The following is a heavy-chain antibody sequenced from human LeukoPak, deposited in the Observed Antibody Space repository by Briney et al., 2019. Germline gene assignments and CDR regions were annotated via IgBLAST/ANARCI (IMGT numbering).Heavy chain of an antibody. CDR1: GGSISSYY. CDR3: AREEAAAGTGYFDY. V-gene: IGHV4-59*01. CDR2: IYYSGST. J-gene: IGHJ4*02. D-gene: IGHD6-13*01. Sequence: SETLSLTCTVSGGSISSYYWSWIRQPPGKGLEWIGYIYYSGSTNYNPSLKSRVTISVDTSENQFSLKLSSVTAADTAVYYCAREEAAAGTGYFDYWGQGTLVTVSS.